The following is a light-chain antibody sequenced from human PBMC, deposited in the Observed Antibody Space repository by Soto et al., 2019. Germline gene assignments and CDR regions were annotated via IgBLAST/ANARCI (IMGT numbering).Light chain of an antibody. CDR3: QQRSNWPVT. J-gene: IGKJ1*01. CDR2: DAS. Sequence: EIVLTQSPATLSLSPGDRVNLSCRASQSVSTYLAWYQQKPGQPPSLLIYDASNRATGIPARFSGSGSGTDFTLTISSLEPEDFAVYYCQQRSNWPVTFGQGTNVEI. V-gene: IGKV3-11*01. CDR1: QSVSTY.